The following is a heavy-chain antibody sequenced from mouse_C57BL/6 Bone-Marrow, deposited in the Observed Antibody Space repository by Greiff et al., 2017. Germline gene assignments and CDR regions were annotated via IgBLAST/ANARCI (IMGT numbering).Heavy chain of an antibody. CDR1: GYTFTDYY. D-gene: IGHD1-1*01. Sequence: QVQLQQSGAELVRPGASVKLSCKASGYTFTDYYINWVRQRPGQGLEWIARIYPGGGNTYYQEKFKGKVTLTAEKSSSTAYMQISSLTSEDSAVYCCARDYYRYWGQGATLT. J-gene: IGHJ2*01. CDR2: IYPGGGNT. V-gene: IGHV1-76*01. CDR3: ARDYYRY.